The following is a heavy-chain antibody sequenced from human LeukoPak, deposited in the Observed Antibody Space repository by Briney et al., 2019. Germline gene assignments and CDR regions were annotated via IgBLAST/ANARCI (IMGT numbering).Heavy chain of an antibody. CDR3: ARVGDYGGTPPFDY. J-gene: IGHJ4*02. Sequence: ASVKVSCKASGYTFTGYYMHWVRQAPGQGLEWMGWINPNSGGTNYAQKFQGRVTMTRDTSISTAYMELSRLRSDDTAVYYCARVGDYGGTPPFDYWGQGTLVTVSS. D-gene: IGHD4-23*01. V-gene: IGHV1-2*02. CDR1: GYTFTGYY. CDR2: INPNSGGT.